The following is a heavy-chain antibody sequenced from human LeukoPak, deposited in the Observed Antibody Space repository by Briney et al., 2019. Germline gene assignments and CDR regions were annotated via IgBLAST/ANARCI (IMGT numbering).Heavy chain of an antibody. Sequence: NASETLSLTCAVYGGSFSGYYWSWIRQPPGKGLEWIGEINHSGSTNYNPSLKSRVTISVDTSKNQFSLKLSSVTAADTAVYYCARGLRGGVTYYYDSSGYFDYWGQGTLVTVSS. CDR3: ARGLRGGVTYYYDSSGYFDY. D-gene: IGHD3-22*01. V-gene: IGHV4-34*01. CDR1: GGSFSGYY. CDR2: INHSGST. J-gene: IGHJ4*02.